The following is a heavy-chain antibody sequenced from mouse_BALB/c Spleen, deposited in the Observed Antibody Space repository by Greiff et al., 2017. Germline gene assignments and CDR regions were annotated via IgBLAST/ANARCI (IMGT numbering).Heavy chain of an antibody. J-gene: IGHJ4*01. CDR1: GFTFSSYA. D-gene: IGHD2-14*01. Sequence: EVKLVESGGGLVKPGGSLKLSCAASGFTFSSYAMSWVRQTPEKRLEWVASISSGGSTYYPDSVKGRFTISRDNARNILYLQMSSLRSEDTAMYYCARGPDRFYAMDYWGQGTSVTVSS. V-gene: IGHV5-6-5*01. CDR2: ISSGGST. CDR3: ARGPDRFYAMDY.